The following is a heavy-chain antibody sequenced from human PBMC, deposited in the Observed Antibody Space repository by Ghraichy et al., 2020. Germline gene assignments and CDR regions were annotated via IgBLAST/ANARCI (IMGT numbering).Heavy chain of an antibody. J-gene: IGHJ4*02. D-gene: IGHD2-21*02. CDR3: ARAWGGVVTAYYFDY. CDR1: GGSISSGSYY. V-gene: IGHV4-61*02. Sequence: SETLSLTCTVSGGSISSGSYYWSWIQQPAGKGLEWIGRIYTSGSTNYNPSLKSRVTISVDTSKNQFSLKLSSVTAADTAVYYCARAWGGVVTAYYFDYWGQGTLVTVSS. CDR2: IYTSGST.